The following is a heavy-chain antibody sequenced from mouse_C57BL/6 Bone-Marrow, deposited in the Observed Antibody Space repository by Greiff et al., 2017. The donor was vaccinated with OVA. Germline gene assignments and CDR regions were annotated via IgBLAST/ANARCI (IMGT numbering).Heavy chain of an antibody. J-gene: IGHJ4*01. CDR3: ARSVCYYAMDY. CDR1: GYTFTSYW. Sequence: VQLQQSGAELVTPGASVTLSCKASGYTFTSYWLPWVKQRPGRGLAWIGRIDPNRGGTKYTEKFKSPATRTVAKTSSTAYMQLSSLTSEDSAVYYCARSVCYYAMDYWGQGTSVTVSS. V-gene: IGHV1-72*01. CDR2: IDPNRGGT.